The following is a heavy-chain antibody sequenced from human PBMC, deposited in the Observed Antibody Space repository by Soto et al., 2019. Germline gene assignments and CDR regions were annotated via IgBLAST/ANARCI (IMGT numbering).Heavy chain of an antibody. CDR3: ARDLKSFEDYSGNWFDP. CDR1: GASIGSSY. V-gene: IGHV4-59*01. Sequence: SETLSLTCTVSGASIGSSYWSWIRQPPGKGLEWIGYIYYSGSTNYNPSLKSRVTISVDTSKNQFSLKLSSVTAADTAVYYCARDLKSFEDYSGNWFDPWGQGTLVTVSS. CDR2: IYYSGST. D-gene: IGHD4-4*01. J-gene: IGHJ5*02.